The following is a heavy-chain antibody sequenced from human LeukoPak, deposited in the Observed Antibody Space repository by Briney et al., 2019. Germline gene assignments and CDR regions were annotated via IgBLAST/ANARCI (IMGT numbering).Heavy chain of an antibody. Sequence: GEPLKISCKGSGYSFSSYWIAWVRQMPGKGLEWMGFIYPRASDTRYSPSFQGQVTFSADKSISTAYLQWSSLKASDTAIYYCARLFTVVTPSGLDFWGQGTLVTVSS. CDR2: IYPRASDT. J-gene: IGHJ4*02. V-gene: IGHV5-51*01. D-gene: IGHD4-23*01. CDR3: ARLFTVVTPSGLDF. CDR1: GYSFSSYW.